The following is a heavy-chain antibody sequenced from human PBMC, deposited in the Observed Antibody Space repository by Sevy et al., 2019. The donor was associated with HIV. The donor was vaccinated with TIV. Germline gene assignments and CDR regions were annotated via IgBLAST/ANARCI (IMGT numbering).Heavy chain of an antibody. CDR3: AGVVWSGYYKVFDY. V-gene: IGHV4-34*01. Sequence: SETLSLTCAVYGGSFSGYYWSWIRQPPGKGLEWIGEINHSGSTNYNPSLKSRVTISVDTSKNQFSLKLSSMTAADTAVYYCAGVVWSGYYKVFDYWGQGTLVTVSS. CDR2: INHSGST. J-gene: IGHJ4*02. D-gene: IGHD3-3*01. CDR1: GGSFSGYY.